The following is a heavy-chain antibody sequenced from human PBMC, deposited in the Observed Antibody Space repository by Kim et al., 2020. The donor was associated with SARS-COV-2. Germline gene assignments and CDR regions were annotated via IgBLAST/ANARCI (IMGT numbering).Heavy chain of an antibody. Sequence: ASVKVSCKASGYTFTSYAMNWVRQAPGQGLEWMGWINTNTGNPTYAQGFTGRFVFSLDTSVSTAYLQISSLKAEDTAVYYCASGGVAYCGGDCYYRNDAFDIWGQGTMVTVSS. CDR3: ASGGVAYCGGDCYYRNDAFDI. J-gene: IGHJ3*02. CDR1: GYTFTSYA. V-gene: IGHV7-4-1*02. CDR2: INTNTGNP. D-gene: IGHD2-21*02.